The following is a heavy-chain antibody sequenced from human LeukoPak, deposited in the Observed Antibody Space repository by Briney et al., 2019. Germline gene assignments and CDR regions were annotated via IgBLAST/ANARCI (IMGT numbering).Heavy chain of an antibody. D-gene: IGHD3-10*01. CDR1: GGSISSYY. Sequence: KPSETLSLTCTVSGGSISSYYWNWIRQPPGKGLEWIGYIYYSGSTNYKPSLKSRVTISVDTSKNQFSLKLSSVTAADTAVYYCAKKGYAGSGTYSYYFDYWGQGTLVTVSS. CDR3: AKKGYAGSGTYSYYFDY. J-gene: IGHJ4*02. CDR2: IYYSGST. V-gene: IGHV4-59*01.